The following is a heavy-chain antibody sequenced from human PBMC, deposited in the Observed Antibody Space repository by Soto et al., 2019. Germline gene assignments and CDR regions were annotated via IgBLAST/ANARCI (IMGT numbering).Heavy chain of an antibody. CDR3: ARDDTEAHFDY. CDR1: GFTFISYW. Sequence: GGSLRLSCAASGFTFISYWMSWVRQAPGKGLEWVANIKQDGSEKYYVDSVKGRFTISRDNAKNSLYLQMNSLRAEDTAVYYCARDDTEAHFDYWGQGTLVTVSS. D-gene: IGHD2-2*02. CDR2: IKQDGSEK. J-gene: IGHJ4*02. V-gene: IGHV3-7*01.